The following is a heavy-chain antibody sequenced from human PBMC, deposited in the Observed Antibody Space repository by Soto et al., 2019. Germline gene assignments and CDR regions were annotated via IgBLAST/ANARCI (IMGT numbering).Heavy chain of an antibody. Sequence: SETLSLTCTVSGGSISSGVYYWSWIRQPPGKGLEWIGYIYYTGNTYYNPSLKSRVTISVDTSKNQFSLKLGSVTAADTAVYFCERHSIWLLLSDYWGQGTLVTVSS. CDR1: GGSISSGVYY. CDR3: ERHSIWLLLSDY. CDR2: IYYTGNT. D-gene: IGHD3-22*01. V-gene: IGHV4-39*01. J-gene: IGHJ4*02.